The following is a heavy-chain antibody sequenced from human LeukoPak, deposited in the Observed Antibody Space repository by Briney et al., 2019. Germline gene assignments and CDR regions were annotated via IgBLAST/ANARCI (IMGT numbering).Heavy chain of an antibody. Sequence: GGSLRLSCAASGLSVRNFYMSWVRQAPGMGLEWVSVITGSGGNTYYADSVKGRFTISKDNSKNTVYLQMSSLRVDDTAVYYCAKAASSSWPSYYYGMDVWGQGTTVTVSS. CDR1: GLSVRNFY. V-gene: IGHV3-23*01. D-gene: IGHD6-13*01. CDR2: ITGSGGNT. J-gene: IGHJ6*02. CDR3: AKAASSSWPSYYYGMDV.